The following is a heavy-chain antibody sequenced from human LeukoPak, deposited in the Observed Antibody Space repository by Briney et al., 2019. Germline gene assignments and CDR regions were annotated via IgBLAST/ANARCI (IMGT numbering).Heavy chain of an antibody. Sequence: GASVKVSCKASGYTFTSYGITWVRQAPGQGLEWMGWISAYNGNTNYAQKLQGRVTMTTDKSTSTAYMELSSLRSEDTAVYYCARAYYDISGGYSATNWFDPWGQGTLVTVSS. CDR1: GYTFTSYG. V-gene: IGHV1-18*01. J-gene: IGHJ5*02. CDR3: ARAYYDISGGYSATNWFDP. D-gene: IGHD3-22*01. CDR2: ISAYNGNT.